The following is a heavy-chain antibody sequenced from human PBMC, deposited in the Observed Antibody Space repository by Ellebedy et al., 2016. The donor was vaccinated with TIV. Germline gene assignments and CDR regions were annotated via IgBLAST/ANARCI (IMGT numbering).Heavy chain of an antibody. Sequence: GGSLRLXXAASGFTFSSYWMHWVRQVPGKGLVWVSRINSDGSSTNYADSVKGRFTISRDNAKNTLYLQMNSLRVEDTAVYYCAREYSSSRYFDYWGQGTLVTVSS. V-gene: IGHV3-74*01. D-gene: IGHD5-12*01. CDR1: GFTFSSYW. CDR2: INSDGSST. J-gene: IGHJ4*02. CDR3: AREYSSSRYFDY.